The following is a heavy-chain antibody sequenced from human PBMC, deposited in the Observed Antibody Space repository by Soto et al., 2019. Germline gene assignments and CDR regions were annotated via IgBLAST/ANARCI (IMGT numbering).Heavy chain of an antibody. Sequence: SETLSLTCTVSGGSISSYYWSWIRQPPGKGLEWIGYIYYSGSTNYNPSLKSRVTISVDTSKNQFSLKLSSVTAADTAVYYCARQDGTAPDNHYYYYYYMDVWGKGTTVTVSS. CDR3: ARQDGTAPDNHYYYYYYMDV. J-gene: IGHJ6*03. CDR2: IYYSGST. V-gene: IGHV4-59*08. D-gene: IGHD1-1*01. CDR1: GGSISSYY.